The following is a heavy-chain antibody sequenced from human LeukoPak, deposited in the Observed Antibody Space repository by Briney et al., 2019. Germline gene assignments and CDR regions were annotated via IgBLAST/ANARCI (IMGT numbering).Heavy chain of an antibody. V-gene: IGHV1-69*04. CDR2: IIPILGIA. Sequence: SVKVSCKASGGTFSSYAISWVRQAPGQGLEWMGRIIPILGIANNAQKFQGRVTITADKSTSTAYMELSSLRSEDTVVYCCARARIVGGTSLRGGFDYWGQGTLVTVSS. J-gene: IGHJ4*02. CDR3: ARARIVGGTSLRGGFDY. D-gene: IGHD1-26*01. CDR1: GGTFSSYA.